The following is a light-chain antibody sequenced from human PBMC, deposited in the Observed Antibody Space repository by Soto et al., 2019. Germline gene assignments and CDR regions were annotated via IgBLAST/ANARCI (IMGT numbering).Light chain of an antibody. J-gene: IGLJ1*01. CDR1: SSKIGSNT. Sequence: QSVLTQPPSASGTPGQRVTISCSGSSSKIGSNTVNWYQQLPGTAPKLLIYSNNQQPSGVPDRFSGSKSGTSASLAIFGLQSVDEADYYCAAWDDSLNGYVFGTGTKVTVL. V-gene: IGLV1-44*01. CDR3: AAWDDSLNGYV. CDR2: SNN.